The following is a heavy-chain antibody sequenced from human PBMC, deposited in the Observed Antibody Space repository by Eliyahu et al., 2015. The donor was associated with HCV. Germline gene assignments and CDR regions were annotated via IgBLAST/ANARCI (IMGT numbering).Heavy chain of an antibody. CDR2: INPSGGST. Sequence: QVQLVQSGAEVKKPGASVRVSCKTSGYTFTSYYMHWVRQAPGQGLEWLGIINPSGGSTTYAQKFQGRVTMTRDTSTSTVYMQLSSLRSEDTAMYYCARVTMLWSGGMDVWGQGTTVTVSS. CDR1: GYTFTSYY. D-gene: IGHD3-10*01. J-gene: IGHJ6*02. V-gene: IGHV1-46*01. CDR3: ARVTMLWSGGMDV.